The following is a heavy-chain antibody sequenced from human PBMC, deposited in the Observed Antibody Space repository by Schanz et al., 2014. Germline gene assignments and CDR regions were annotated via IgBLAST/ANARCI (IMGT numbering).Heavy chain of an antibody. Sequence: QVQLVQSGGEVKKPGSSVKVSCKASGDTFRSYTINWVRHAPGQGLEWMGWINTNTANPTYAQGFTGRFVYTLDASVTTAYLEISSLKAEDTAVYYCARGYSGYSHFDYWGQGALVTVSS. J-gene: IGHJ4*02. CDR3: ARGYSGYSHFDY. V-gene: IGHV7-4-1*02. D-gene: IGHD5-12*01. CDR2: INTNTANP. CDR1: GDTFRSYT.